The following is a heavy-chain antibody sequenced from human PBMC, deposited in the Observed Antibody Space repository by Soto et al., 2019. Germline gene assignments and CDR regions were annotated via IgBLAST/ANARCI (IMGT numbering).Heavy chain of an antibody. D-gene: IGHD3-22*01. V-gene: IGHV4-59*08. Sequence: PSETLSLTCTVSGGSISNSYWGWFRQPPGKGLEWVGYIYYTGSTTYSPSLKSRVTISLDTSKNQFSLKLNSVTAADTAVYYCARLGGYYQAFDQWGQGSLVTVSS. J-gene: IGHJ4*02. CDR1: GGSISNSY. CDR2: IYYTGST. CDR3: ARLGGYYQAFDQ.